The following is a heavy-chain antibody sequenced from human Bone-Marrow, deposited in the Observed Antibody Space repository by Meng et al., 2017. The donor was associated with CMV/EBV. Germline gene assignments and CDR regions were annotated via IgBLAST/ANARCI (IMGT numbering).Heavy chain of an antibody. CDR1: GYTFTSYG. Sequence: ASVKVSCKASGYTFTSYGISWVRQAPGQGLEWMGWMNPNFGTTGFAQKFQGRVTMTRSTSIATAYMELSSLTYDDTAVYYCARGRTAAAGRGFFEYWGQGALVTVYS. D-gene: IGHD6-13*01. V-gene: IGHV1-8*02. CDR3: ARGRTAAAGRGFFEY. CDR2: MNPNFGTT. J-gene: IGHJ4*02.